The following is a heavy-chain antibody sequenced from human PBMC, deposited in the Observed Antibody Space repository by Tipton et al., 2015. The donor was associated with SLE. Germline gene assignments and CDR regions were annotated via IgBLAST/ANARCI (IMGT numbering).Heavy chain of an antibody. CDR2: ISGGDGGGGTTM. V-gene: IGHV3-11*04. CDR1: GFAFSDYY. J-gene: IGHJ1*01. D-gene: IGHD6-25*01. CDR3: ARVPDSSGRWTYFQH. Sequence: SLRLSCATSGFAFSDYYMTWIRQAPGEGLEWVSYISGGDGGGGTTMYYADSVEGRFTISRDNSKNSLYLQMNSLRVEDTAVYYCARVPDSSGRWTYFQHWGQGTLVTVSP.